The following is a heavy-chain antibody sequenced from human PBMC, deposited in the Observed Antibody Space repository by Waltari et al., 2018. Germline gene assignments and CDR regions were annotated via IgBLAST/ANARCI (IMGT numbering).Heavy chain of an antibody. CDR2: IYSGGST. J-gene: IGHJ4*02. CDR3: ARLSYDSSGYYPEFGY. Sequence: EVQLVESGGGLVQPGGSLRLSCAASGFTVSSNYMSWVRQAPGKGLEWVSVIYSGGSTYDADSVKGRFTISRDNSKNTLYLQMNSLRAEDTAVYYCARLSYDSSGYYPEFGYWGQGTLVTVSS. D-gene: IGHD3-22*01. CDR1: GFTVSSNY. V-gene: IGHV3-66*04.